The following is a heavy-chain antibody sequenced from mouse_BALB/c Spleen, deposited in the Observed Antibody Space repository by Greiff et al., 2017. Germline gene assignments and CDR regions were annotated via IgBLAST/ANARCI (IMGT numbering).Heavy chain of an antibody. Sequence: EVQGVESGGGLVQPGGSLRLSCATSGFTFTDYYMSWVRQPPGKALEWLGFIRNKANGYTTEYSASVKGRFTISRDNSQSILYLQMNTLRAEDSATYYCARDDGYFLYAMDYWGQGTSVTVSS. V-gene: IGHV7-3*02. CDR1: GFTFTDYY. D-gene: IGHD2-3*01. CDR2: IRNKANGYTT. J-gene: IGHJ4*01. CDR3: ARDDGYFLYAMDY.